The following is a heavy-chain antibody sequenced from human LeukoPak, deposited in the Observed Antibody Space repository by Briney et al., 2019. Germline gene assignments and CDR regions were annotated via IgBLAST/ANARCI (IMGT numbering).Heavy chain of an antibody. J-gene: IGHJ5*02. CDR3: ASYGDPLAAANNWFDP. CDR2: IYYSGST. D-gene: IGHD6-13*01. V-gene: IGHV4-59*01. Sequence: SETLSLTCTVSGGSISSYYWSWIRQPPGKGLEWIGYIYYSGSTNYNPSLKSRVTISVDTSKNQFSLKLSSVTAADTAMYYCASYGDPLAAANNWFDPWGQGTLVTVSS. CDR1: GGSISSYY.